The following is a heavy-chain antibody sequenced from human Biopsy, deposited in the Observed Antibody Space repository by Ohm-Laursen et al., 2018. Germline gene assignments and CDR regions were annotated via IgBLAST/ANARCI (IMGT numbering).Heavy chain of an antibody. J-gene: IGHJ6*02. CDR2: IKSKFDGETT. CDR1: GFTFGDAW. D-gene: IGHD3-16*01. CDR3: STGGGDFYYNGMDV. Sequence: GSLRRSCSASGFTFGDAWMSWIRQAPGKGLEWVGRIKSKFDGETTDYAAPVKGRFIISRDDSKSTLFLQMNSLKVEDTGVYFCSTGGGDFYYNGMDVWGQGTTVTVSS. V-gene: IGHV3-15*01.